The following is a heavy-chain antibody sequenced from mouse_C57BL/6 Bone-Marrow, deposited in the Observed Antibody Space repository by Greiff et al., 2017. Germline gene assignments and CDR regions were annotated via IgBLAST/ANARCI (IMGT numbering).Heavy chain of an antibody. CDR1: GYTFTDYY. CDR2: IYPGSGNT. D-gene: IGHD1-1*01. Sequence: VKLMESGAELVRPGASVKLSCKASGYTFTDYYINWVKQRPGQGLEWIARIYPGSGNTYYNEKFKGKATLTAEKSSSTAYMQLSSLTSEDSAVYFCAGYTTIVASFFYYAMDYWGQGTSVTVSS. J-gene: IGHJ4*01. CDR3: AGYTTIVASFFYYAMDY. V-gene: IGHV1-76*01.